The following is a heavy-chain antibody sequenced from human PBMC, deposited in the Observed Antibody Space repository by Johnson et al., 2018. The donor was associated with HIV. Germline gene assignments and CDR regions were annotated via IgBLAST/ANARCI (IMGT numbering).Heavy chain of an antibody. CDR1: GFTFSSYW. J-gene: IGHJ3*02. CDR2: IKQDGSEE. CDR3: ASKIVVVPGGVGTFDI. D-gene: IGHD3-22*01. V-gene: IGHV3-7*05. Sequence: VQLVESGGGLVQPGGSLRLSCAASGFTFSSYWMNWVRQAPGKGLEWVASIKQDGSEEYYVDSVKGRFTISRDNAKNSLYLQMNSLRAEDTAVYYCASKIVVVPGGVGTFDIWGQGTMVTVSS.